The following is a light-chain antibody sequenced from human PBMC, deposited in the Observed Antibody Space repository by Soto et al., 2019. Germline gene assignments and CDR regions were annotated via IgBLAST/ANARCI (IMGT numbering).Light chain of an antibody. Sequence: QSALTQPPSASGSPGQSVTISCTGTSSDVGAYNYVYWYQQYPGKAPKLMIYEVSKRPSGVPDRFSGSKSGKTASLTVSGLQPEDEADYYCTSYAGSHIWVFGGGTKLTVL. CDR2: EVS. CDR1: SSDVGAYNY. CDR3: TSYAGSHIWV. V-gene: IGLV2-8*01. J-gene: IGLJ3*02.